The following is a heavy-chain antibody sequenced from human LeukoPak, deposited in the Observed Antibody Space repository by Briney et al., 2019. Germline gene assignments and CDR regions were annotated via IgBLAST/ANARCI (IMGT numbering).Heavy chain of an antibody. Sequence: GSLRLSCAASGFTFSSYWMSWVRQAPGKGLEWVANIKQDGSEKYYVDSVKGRFTISSDNAKNSLYLQMNSLRAEDTAVYYCARDEYDILTGKELDYWGQGTLVTVSS. V-gene: IGHV3-7*03. CDR2: IKQDGSEK. CDR1: GFTFSSYW. D-gene: IGHD3-9*01. CDR3: ARDEYDILTGKELDY. J-gene: IGHJ4*02.